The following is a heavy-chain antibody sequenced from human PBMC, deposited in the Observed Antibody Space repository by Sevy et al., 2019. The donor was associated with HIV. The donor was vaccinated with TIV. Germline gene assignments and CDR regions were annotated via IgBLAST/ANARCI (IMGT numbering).Heavy chain of an antibody. J-gene: IGHJ4*02. CDR3: ARGNSGSFDY. CDR2: IKQDEREK. D-gene: IGHD3-22*01. Sequence: GGSLRLSWPPSGSSLSSYSMDWVRQPPGKGLEWVAKIKQDEREKYYVASGKGRFTISRDNAKNSVYLQMNSLRPEDTAIYYCARGNSGSFDYWGQGTLVTVSS. V-gene: IGHV3-7*04. CDR1: GSSLSSYS.